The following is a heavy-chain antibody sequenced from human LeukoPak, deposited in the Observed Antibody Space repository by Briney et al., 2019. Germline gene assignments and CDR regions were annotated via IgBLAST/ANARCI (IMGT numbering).Heavy chain of an antibody. D-gene: IGHD6-19*01. CDR3: ARDLASNTGWEFDY. J-gene: IGHJ4*02. CDR1: GFTVSSNY. V-gene: IGHV3-53*01. Sequence: GGSLRLSCAASGFTVSSNYMNWVRQAPGKGLEWVSLIYGGGSTYYADSVKGRFTISRDNSKNTLYLQMNSLRAEDTAVYYCARDLASNTGWEFDYWGQGPLVTVSS. CDR2: IYGGGST.